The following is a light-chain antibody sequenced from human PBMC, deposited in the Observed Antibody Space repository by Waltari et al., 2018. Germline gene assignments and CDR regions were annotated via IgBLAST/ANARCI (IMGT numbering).Light chain of an antibody. Sequence: QHVLTQSSSASAPLGSSVKLTCTLRSGPSSYSITWHQQQPGKSPRYLMKREVSGSYSKGSGVPDLFSCSSSVADRYLIISNIQSEDEADYYCETWHSNTQVFGGGTKLTVL. CDR1: SGPSSYS. V-gene: IGLV4-60*03. CDR2: REVSGSY. J-gene: IGLJ2*01. CDR3: ETWHSNTQV.